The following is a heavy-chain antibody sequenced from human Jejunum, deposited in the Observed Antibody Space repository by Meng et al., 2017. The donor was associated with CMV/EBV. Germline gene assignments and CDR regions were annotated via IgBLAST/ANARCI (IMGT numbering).Heavy chain of an antibody. Sequence: PSEPLSLTCCFSGGFFRGYYWSWIRQPPGKGLEWIGEINDIGSTNYNPSLKSRVSISVDTSKKQFSLKLTSVTAADTAVYYCARYYIYWGQGTLVTVSS. CDR2: INDIGST. D-gene: IGHD3-10*01. J-gene: IGHJ4*02. CDR1: GGFFRGYY. V-gene: IGHV4-34*01. CDR3: ARYYIY.